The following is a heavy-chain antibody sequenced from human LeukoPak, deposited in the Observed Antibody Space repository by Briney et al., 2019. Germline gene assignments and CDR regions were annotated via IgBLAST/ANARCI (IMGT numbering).Heavy chain of an antibody. Sequence: SVKVSCKASGGTFSSYAVSWVRLTPGQGLEWLGGIIPVFGTTTYAQKFQAKVTMTADKSTNTAYLEISSLTSDDTAVYYCARCSPGDSSNFYAVLQYWGQGAQVTVST. CDR3: ARCSPGDSSNFYAVLQY. V-gene: IGHV1-69*06. D-gene: IGHD3-22*01. CDR1: GGTFSSYA. CDR2: IIPVFGTT. J-gene: IGHJ4*02.